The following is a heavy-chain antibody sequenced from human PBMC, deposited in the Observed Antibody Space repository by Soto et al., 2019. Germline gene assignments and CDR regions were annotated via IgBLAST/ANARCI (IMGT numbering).Heavy chain of an antibody. D-gene: IGHD6-19*01. CDR2: IWYDGSNK. V-gene: IGHV3-33*01. J-gene: IGHJ5*02. CDR1: GFTFSSYG. CDR3: ARDRQWLATNWFDP. Sequence: QVQLVESGGGVVQPGRSLRLSCAASGFTFSSYGRHWVRQAPGQGLEWVAVIWYDGSNKYYADSVKGRFTISRDNSKNTLYLQMNSLRAEDTAVYYCARDRQWLATNWFDPWGQGTLVTVSS.